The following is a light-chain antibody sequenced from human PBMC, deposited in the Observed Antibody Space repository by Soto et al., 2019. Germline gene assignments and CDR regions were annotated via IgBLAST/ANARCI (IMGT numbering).Light chain of an antibody. Sequence: VLTQPPSVSVAPGKTARITCGGHNIGSKSVHWYQQKPGQAPVLVIYYDSDRPSGIPERFSGSNSGNTATLTISRVEAGDEADYYCQVWDSSSDHVVFGGGTKLTVL. CDR2: YDS. V-gene: IGLV3-21*04. CDR3: QVWDSSSDHVV. J-gene: IGLJ2*01. CDR1: NIGSKS.